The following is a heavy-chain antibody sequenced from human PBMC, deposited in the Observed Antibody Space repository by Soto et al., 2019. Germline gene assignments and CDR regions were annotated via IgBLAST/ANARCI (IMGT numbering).Heavy chain of an antibody. CDR3: ARGGSGSYCVR. D-gene: IGHD3-22*01. V-gene: IGHV1-46*01. CDR1: GYSLTGYY. CDR2: INPSDGST. J-gene: IGHJ4*02. Sequence: ASVKVSCKASGYSLTGYYIHWVRQAPGQGLEWMGRINPSDGSTAYTQKLQGRLFMTRDTSTSTVFMELNSLKSQDTALYFCARGGSGSYCVRWGKGNMVIVSS.